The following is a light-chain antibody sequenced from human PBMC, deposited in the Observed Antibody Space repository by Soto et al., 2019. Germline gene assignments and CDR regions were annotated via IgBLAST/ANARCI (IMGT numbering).Light chain of an antibody. V-gene: IGLV2-14*01. Sequence: QSALTQPASVSGSPGQSITISCTGTSSDVGGYNDVSWYQQHPGKAPELMIYDVTNRPSGVSNRFSGSKSGNTASLTISGLQAEDEADYYCSSYTSSSTLVVFGGGTKLTVL. CDR1: SSDVGGYND. CDR3: SSYTSSSTLVV. CDR2: DVT. J-gene: IGLJ2*01.